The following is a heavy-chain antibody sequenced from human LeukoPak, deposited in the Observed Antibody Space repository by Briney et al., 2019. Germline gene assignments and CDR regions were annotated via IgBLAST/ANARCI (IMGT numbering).Heavy chain of an antibody. V-gene: IGHV3-30*18. Sequence: PGGSLRLSCAASGFAFSTYGMHWVRQAPGKGLEWVAVISYDGSSEYYADSVKGRFTVSRDNSKNTLHLQMNSLRPEDTAVYYCTKRPQESAFDIWGQRTMVTVSS. CDR1: GFAFSTYG. CDR3: TKRPQESAFDI. CDR2: ISYDGSSE. J-gene: IGHJ3*02.